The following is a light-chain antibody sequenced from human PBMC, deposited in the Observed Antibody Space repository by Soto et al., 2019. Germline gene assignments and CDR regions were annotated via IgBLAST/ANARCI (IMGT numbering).Light chain of an antibody. CDR1: QSVGND. Sequence: EIVLTQSPATLSLSPGERATLSCRASQSVGNDLVWYHHKPDQAPRLLIYSASNRATGIPARFSGSGSGTDFTLTISSLEPEDFAVYYCQQRTNWPPTFGGGTKVEIK. CDR3: QQRTNWPPT. CDR2: SAS. J-gene: IGKJ4*01. V-gene: IGKV3-11*01.